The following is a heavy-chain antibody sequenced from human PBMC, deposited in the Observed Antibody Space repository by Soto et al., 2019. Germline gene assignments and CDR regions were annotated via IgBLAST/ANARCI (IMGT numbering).Heavy chain of an antibody. CDR1: GFNFGDYG. CDR2: IGNDGAAR. CDR3: AKETIAVAGPNFFDF. V-gene: IGHV3-30*18. Sequence: GGSLRLSCVGSGFNFGDYGMHWVRHTPGKGLEWVAVIGNDGAARFYGDSVKGRFTISRDNSRSTFYLQMNSLRPEDTAMYYCAKETIAVAGPNFFDFWGQGTQVTVSS. D-gene: IGHD6-19*01. J-gene: IGHJ4*02.